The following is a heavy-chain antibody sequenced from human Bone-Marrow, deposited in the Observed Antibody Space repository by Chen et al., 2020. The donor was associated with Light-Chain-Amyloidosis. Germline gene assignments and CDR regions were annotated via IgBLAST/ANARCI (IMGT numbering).Heavy chain of an antibody. Sequence: QLQLQESGPGLVKPSETLSLTCTVSGGSISSSSYYWGWIRQPPGKGLEWIGGIYYSGSTYYNPSLKSRVTISVDTSKNQYSLKLSSVTAADTAVYYCASQVKRPYYYDSSGYYFYFDYWGQGTLVTVSS. J-gene: IGHJ4*02. CDR1: GGSISSSSYY. D-gene: IGHD3-22*01. CDR2: IYYSGST. CDR3: ASQVKRPYYYDSSGYYFYFDY. V-gene: IGHV4-39*01.